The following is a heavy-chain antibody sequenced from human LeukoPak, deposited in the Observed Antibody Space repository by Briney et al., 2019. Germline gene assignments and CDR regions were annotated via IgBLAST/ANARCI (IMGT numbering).Heavy chain of an antibody. CDR3: ARGGGWSGSNWFDP. CDR1: GFTFDDYA. D-gene: IGHD3-3*01. CDR2: ISWHSGSI. J-gene: IGHJ5*02. V-gene: IGHV3-9*03. Sequence: GRSLRLSCAASGFTFDDYAMHWVRHAPGKGREWVSGISWHSGSIGYADSVKGRFTISRDNAKNSLYLQMNSLRAEDMALYYCARGGGWSGSNWFDPWGQGTLVTVSS.